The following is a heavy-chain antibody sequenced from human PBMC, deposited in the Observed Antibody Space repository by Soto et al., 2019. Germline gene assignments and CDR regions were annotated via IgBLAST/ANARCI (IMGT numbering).Heavy chain of an antibody. CDR1: GFTFSGSA. Sequence: GGSLRLSCAASGFTFSGSAMHWVRQASGKGLEWVGRIRSKANSYATAYAASVKGRFTISRDDSKNTAYLQMNSLKTEDTAVYYCTTQAPVLRYFDRPFDYWGQGTLVTVSS. V-gene: IGHV3-73*01. J-gene: IGHJ4*02. D-gene: IGHD3-9*01. CDR3: TTQAPVLRYFDRPFDY. CDR2: IRSKANSYAT.